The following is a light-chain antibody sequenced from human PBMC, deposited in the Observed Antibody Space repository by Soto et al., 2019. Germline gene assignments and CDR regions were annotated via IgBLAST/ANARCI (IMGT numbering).Light chain of an antibody. CDR3: QKSYDTVWT. V-gene: IGKV1-39*01. CDR2: AAS. CDR1: QSIVSY. Sequence: DIQMTQSPSSLSASAGDRVTITCRASQSIVSYLNWYQQKPGKAPNLLIYAASSLQSGVPSRFSGSGSGKDFTLTISSLQPEDFATYYCQKSYDTVWTFGQGTKVEIK. J-gene: IGKJ1*01.